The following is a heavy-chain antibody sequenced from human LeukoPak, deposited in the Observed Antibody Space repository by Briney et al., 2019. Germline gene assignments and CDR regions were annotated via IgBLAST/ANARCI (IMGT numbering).Heavy chain of an antibody. J-gene: IGHJ4*02. Sequence: NPGGSLRLSCAASGFTFSNYWIHWVRHTQGKGLVWVSRIISDGSSTSYADSVKGRFTISRDNAKNTLYLQMNSLRAEDTAVYYCARDGSLPDYWGQGTLVTVSS. CDR1: GFTFSNYW. CDR2: IISDGSST. CDR3: ARDGSLPDY. V-gene: IGHV3-74*01.